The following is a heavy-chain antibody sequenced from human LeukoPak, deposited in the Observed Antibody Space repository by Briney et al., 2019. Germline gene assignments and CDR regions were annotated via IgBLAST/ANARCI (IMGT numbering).Heavy chain of an antibody. CDR2: INHSGST. J-gene: IGHJ2*01. CDR1: GGSISSSSYY. D-gene: IGHD4-11*01. Sequence: PSETLSLTCTVSGGSISSSSYYWSWIRQPPGKGLEWIGEINHSGSTNYNPSLKSRVTISVDTSKNQFSLKLSSVTAADTAVYYCARRRQYSNPHWYFDLWGRGTLVTVSS. V-gene: IGHV4-39*07. CDR3: ARRRQYSNPHWYFDL.